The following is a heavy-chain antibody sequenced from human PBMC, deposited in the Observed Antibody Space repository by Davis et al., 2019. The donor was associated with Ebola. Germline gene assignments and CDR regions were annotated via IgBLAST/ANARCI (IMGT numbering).Heavy chain of an antibody. J-gene: IGHJ6*04. CDR3: AKVLYPGYQLVTVLGMDV. CDR1: GFTFSSYG. Sequence: GESLKISCAASGFTFSSYGMHWVRQAPGKGLEWVAVISYDGSNKYYADSVKGRFTISRDNSKNTLYLRMNSLRAEDTAVYYCAKVLYPGYQLVTVLGMDVWGKGTTVTVSS. D-gene: IGHD2-2*01. V-gene: IGHV3-30*18. CDR2: ISYDGSNK.